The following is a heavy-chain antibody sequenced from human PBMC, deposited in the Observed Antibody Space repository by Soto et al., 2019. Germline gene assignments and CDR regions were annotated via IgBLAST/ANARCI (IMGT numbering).Heavy chain of an antibody. J-gene: IGHJ4*02. Sequence: SETLSLTCAVYGGSFSGYYWSWIRQPPGKGLEWIGEINHSRSTNYNPSLKSRVTISVDTSKNQFSLKLSSVTAADTAVYYCARTVVPAAPIDYWGQGTLVTVSS. CDR3: ARTVVPAAPIDY. CDR2: INHSRST. CDR1: GGSFSGYY. V-gene: IGHV4-34*01. D-gene: IGHD2-2*01.